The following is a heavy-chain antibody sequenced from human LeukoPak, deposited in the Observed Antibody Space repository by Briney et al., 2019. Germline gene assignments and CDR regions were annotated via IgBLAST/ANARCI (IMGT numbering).Heavy chain of an antibody. J-gene: IGHJ4*02. Sequence: GGSLRLSCAASGFTFSNTWMSWVRQAPGKGLEWVGRIKSKTDGGTTDHAAPVKGRFTISRDDSKNTLYLQMNSLKTEDTAVYYCTTVFWSYYYDSSGYNVYWGQGTLVTVSS. CDR2: IKSKTDGGTT. V-gene: IGHV3-15*01. CDR1: GFTFSNTW. D-gene: IGHD3-22*01. CDR3: TTVFWSYYYDSSGYNVY.